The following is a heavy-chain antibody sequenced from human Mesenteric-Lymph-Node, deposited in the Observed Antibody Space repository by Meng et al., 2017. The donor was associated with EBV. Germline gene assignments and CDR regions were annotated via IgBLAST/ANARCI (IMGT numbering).Heavy chain of an antibody. CDR2: IYHSGST. Sequence: QLPGLGPGLWKPSGTRSLTCAVSGGSISSSNWWSWVRQPPGKGLEWIGEIYHSGSTNYNPSLKSRVTISVDKYKNQFSLKLSSVTAADTAVYYCATGGGYCSGGSCYPYDAFDIWGQGTMVTVSS. D-gene: IGHD2-15*01. CDR3: ATGGGYCSGGSCYPYDAFDI. V-gene: IGHV4-4*02. CDR1: GGSISSSNW. J-gene: IGHJ3*02.